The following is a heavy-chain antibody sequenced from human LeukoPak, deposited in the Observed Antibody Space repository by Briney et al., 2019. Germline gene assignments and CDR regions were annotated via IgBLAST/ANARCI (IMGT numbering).Heavy chain of an antibody. J-gene: IGHJ4*02. CDR1: RFMFTSYW. CDR2: INYDGSEK. CDR3: ARVRVGSTNYFDS. Sequence: GGSLRLSCAASRFMFTSYWMSWVRQAPGKGLEWVANINYDGSEKYYSDSVKGRFTISRDNAKNSLYLHMNSLRAEDTAVYYCARVRVGSTNYFDSWGQGTLVTVSS. D-gene: IGHD3-22*01. V-gene: IGHV3-7*04.